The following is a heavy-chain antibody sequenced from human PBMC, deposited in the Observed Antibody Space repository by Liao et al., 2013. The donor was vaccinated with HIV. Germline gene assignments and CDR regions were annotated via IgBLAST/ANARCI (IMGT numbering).Heavy chain of an antibody. CDR2: YNYSGST. CDR3: ARRSYFYDSSGYYSDPYYYYYYMDV. Sequence: QVQLQQWGAGLLKPSETLSLTCAVYGGSFSGYYWSWIRQPPGKGRGVDWGKYNYSGSTNYNPSLKSRVTISVDTSKNQFSLKLSSVTAADTAVYYCARRSYFYDSSGYYSDPYYYYYYMDVWGKGPRSPSP. D-gene: IGHD3-22*01. V-gene: IGHV4-34*01. CDR1: GGSFSGYY. J-gene: IGHJ6*03.